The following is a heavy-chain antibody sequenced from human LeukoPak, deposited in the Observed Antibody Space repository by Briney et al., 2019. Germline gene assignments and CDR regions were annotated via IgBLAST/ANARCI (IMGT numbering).Heavy chain of an antibody. CDR1: GFTFSSYA. CDR3: AREREATGFDY. CDR2: ISYDGSNK. D-gene: IGHD1-26*01. Sequence: GGSLRLSCAASGFTFSSYAMHWVRQAPGKGLESVAVISYDGSNKYYADSVKGRFTISRDNSKNTLYLQMNSLRAEDTAVYYCAREREATGFDYWGQGTLVTVSS. J-gene: IGHJ4*02. V-gene: IGHV3-30-3*01.